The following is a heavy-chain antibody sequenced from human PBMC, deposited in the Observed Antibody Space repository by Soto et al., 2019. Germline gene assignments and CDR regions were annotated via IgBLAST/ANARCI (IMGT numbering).Heavy chain of an antibody. V-gene: IGHV3-72*01. J-gene: IGHJ6*03. CDR2: TRNKANSYTT. CDR3: ARHLLRYFDWLPTLNYYYYYMDV. Sequence: GGSLRLSCAASGFTFSDHYMDWVRQAPGKGLEWVGRTRNKANSYTTEYAASVKGRFTISRDDSKNSLYLQMNSLKTEDTAVYYCARHLLRYFDWLPTLNYYYYYMDVWGKGTTVTVSS. CDR1: GFTFSDHY. D-gene: IGHD3-9*01.